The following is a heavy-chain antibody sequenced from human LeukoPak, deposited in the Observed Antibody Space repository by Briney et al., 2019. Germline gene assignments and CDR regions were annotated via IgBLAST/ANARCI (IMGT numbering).Heavy chain of an antibody. CDR2: ISSSSSYI. Sequence: GGSLRLSCAASGFTFSSYWMTWIRQAPGKGLEWVSSISSSSSYIYYADSVKGRFTISRDNAKNSLYLQMNSLRAEDTAVYYCARSPLTYYYDSSGYLDYWGQGTLVTVSS. J-gene: IGHJ4*02. CDR3: ARSPLTYYYDSSGYLDY. V-gene: IGHV3-21*01. CDR1: GFTFSSYW. D-gene: IGHD3-22*01.